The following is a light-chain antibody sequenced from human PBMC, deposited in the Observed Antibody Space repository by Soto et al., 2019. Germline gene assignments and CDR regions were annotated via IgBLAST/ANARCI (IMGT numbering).Light chain of an antibody. CDR3: SSYTTSNTPLYV. CDR1: SSDTAGYNY. J-gene: IGLJ1*01. Sequence: QSALTQPASVSGSPGQSITISCTGTSSDTAGYNYVSWYQQHPGKAPKVMIYEVSNRPSGVSNRFSGSQSGNTASLTISGLQAEEEANYYCSSYTTSNTPLYVFGTGTKLTVL. CDR2: EVS. V-gene: IGLV2-14*01.